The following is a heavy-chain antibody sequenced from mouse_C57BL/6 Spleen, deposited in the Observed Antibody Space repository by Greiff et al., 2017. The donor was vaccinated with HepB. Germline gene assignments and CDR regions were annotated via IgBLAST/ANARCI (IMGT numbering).Heavy chain of an antibody. D-gene: IGHD2-4*01. CDR1: GFSFNTYA. Sequence: EVQLQQSGGGLVQPKGSLKLSCAASGFSFNTYAMNWVRQAPGKGLEWVARIRSKSNNYATYYADSVKDRFTISRDDSESMLYLQMNNLKTEDTAMYYCVRHAPDDYDGGFAYWGQGTLVTVSA. J-gene: IGHJ3*01. CDR2: IRSKSNNYAT. V-gene: IGHV10-1*01. CDR3: VRHAPDDYDGGFAY.